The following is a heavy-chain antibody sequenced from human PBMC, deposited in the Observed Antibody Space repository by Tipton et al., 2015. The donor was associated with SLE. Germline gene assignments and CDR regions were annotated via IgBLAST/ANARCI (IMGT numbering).Heavy chain of an antibody. J-gene: IGHJ4*02. D-gene: IGHD3-10*01. CDR1: GFTFSSYS. CDR3: AKEDYYYGSGSFDY. V-gene: IGHV3-23*01. CDR2: ISGSGDST. Sequence: SLRLSCAASGFTFSSYSMNWVRQAPGKGLEWVSAISGSGDSTYYADSVKGRFTVSRDNSKNTLYLQMISLRADDTAVYYCAKEDYYYGSGSFDYWGQGTLVTVSS.